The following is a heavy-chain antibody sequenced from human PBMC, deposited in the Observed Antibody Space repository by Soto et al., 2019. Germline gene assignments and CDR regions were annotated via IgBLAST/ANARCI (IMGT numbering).Heavy chain of an antibody. CDR2: IGRSGETI. J-gene: IGHJ4*02. D-gene: IGHD6-6*01. CDR1: GFTFSSFE. CDR3: ARDSRGGAARRPTFYY. V-gene: IGHV3-48*03. Sequence: GGSLRLSCVGSGFTFSSFEMNWVRQTPGKGLEWLSYIGRSGETIYYADSVKGRFTISRDNAKSSLFLQMTGLRDEDTGIYYCARDSRGGAARRPTFYYWGRGTLVTVSS.